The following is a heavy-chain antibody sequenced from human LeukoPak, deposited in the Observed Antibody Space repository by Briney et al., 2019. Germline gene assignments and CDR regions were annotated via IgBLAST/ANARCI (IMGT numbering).Heavy chain of an antibody. CDR2: ISGSGGST. CDR1: GFTFSSYA. J-gene: IGHJ3*02. V-gene: IGHV3-23*01. Sequence: GGSLRLPCAASGFTFSSYAMSWVRQAPGKGLEWVSAISGSGGSTYYADSVKGRFTISRDNSKNTLYLQMNSLRAEDTAVYYCAREYYYDSSGYFDAFDIWGQGTMVTVSS. D-gene: IGHD3-22*01. CDR3: AREYYYDSSGYFDAFDI.